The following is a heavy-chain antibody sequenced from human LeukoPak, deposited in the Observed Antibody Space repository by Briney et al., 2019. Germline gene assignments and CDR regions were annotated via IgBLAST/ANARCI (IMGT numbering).Heavy chain of an antibody. J-gene: IGHJ4*02. V-gene: IGHV4-30-2*01. Sequence: SETLSLTCTVSGGSISSGGYYWSWIRQPPGKGLEWIGYIYHSGSTYYNPSLKSRVTISVDRSKNQFSLKLSSVTAADTAVYYCAIIGQGGYFDYWGQGTLVTVSS. CDR2: IYHSGST. CDR1: GGSISSGGYY. CDR3: AIIGQGGYFDY. D-gene: IGHD2-15*01.